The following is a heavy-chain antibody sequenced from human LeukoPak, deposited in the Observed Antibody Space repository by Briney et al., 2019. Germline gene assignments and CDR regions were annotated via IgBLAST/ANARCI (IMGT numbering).Heavy chain of an antibody. CDR2: LSNSGGKT. CDR3: AKDVYGSSWYYFDH. J-gene: IGHJ4*02. Sequence: GGSLSLSCEASGFTFSSYAMSWVRQAPGRGLEWVSSLSNSGGKTDYADTAEGPFSISRDNSKNTLSLQMNSLRAEDTAVYYCAKDVYGSSWYYFDHWGQGTLGSVSS. D-gene: IGHD6-13*01. CDR1: GFTFSSYA. V-gene: IGHV3-23*01.